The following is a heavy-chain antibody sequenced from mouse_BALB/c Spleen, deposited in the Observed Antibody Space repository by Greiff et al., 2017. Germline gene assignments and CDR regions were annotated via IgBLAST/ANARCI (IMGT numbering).Heavy chain of an antibody. CDR3: ARGYYGY. J-gene: IGHJ2*01. CDR1: GFTFSDYY. CDR2: ISDGGSYT. Sequence: EVNLVESGGGLVKPGGSLKLSCAASGFTFSDYYMYWVRQTPEKRLEWVATISDGGSYTYYPDSVKGRFTISRDNAKNNLYLQMSSLKSEDTAMYYCARGYYGYWGQGTTLTVSS. D-gene: IGHD1-1*01. V-gene: IGHV5-4*02.